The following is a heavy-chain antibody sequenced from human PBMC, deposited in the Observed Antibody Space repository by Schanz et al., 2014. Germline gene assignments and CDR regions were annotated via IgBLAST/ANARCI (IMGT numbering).Heavy chain of an antibody. V-gene: IGHV3-23*04. J-gene: IGHJ4*02. CDR3: AKSYDTSGYSGFDY. D-gene: IGHD3-22*01. CDR1: GITFSDYA. CDR2: IASGGSHT. Sequence: LVESGGALEQPGGSLRLSCAASGITFSDYAMSWVRQAPGKGLEWVSTIASGGSHTFYADSVTGRFTISGDNSKNTLFLQMNSLRTEDTAVYFCAKSYDTSGYSGFDYWGQGTLVTVSS.